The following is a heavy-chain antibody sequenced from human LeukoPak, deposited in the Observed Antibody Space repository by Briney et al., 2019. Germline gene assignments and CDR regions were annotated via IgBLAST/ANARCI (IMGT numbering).Heavy chain of an antibody. V-gene: IGHV3-21*01. Sequence: GGSLRLSCAASGFTFTSYSMNWVRQAPGKGLEWVSSISGSSKHRYYADSVKGRFTISRDNAKSSLYLQMNSLRAEDTAVYYCVRDMTTVTTCYLXHWGXGTXVT. J-gene: IGHJ1*01. CDR3: VRDMTTVTTCYLXH. CDR2: ISGSSKHR. D-gene: IGHD4-17*01. CDR1: GFTFTSYS.